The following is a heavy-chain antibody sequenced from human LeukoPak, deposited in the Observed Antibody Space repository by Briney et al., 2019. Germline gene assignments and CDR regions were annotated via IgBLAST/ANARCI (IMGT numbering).Heavy chain of an antibody. CDR3: AKAPLRINWFDP. D-gene: IGHD2-15*01. CDR2: ISGSGGST. J-gene: IGHJ5*02. CDR1: GFTFSSYA. V-gene: IGHV3-23*01. Sequence: GGSLRLSCAASGFTFSSYAMSWVRQAPGKGLERVSAISGSGGSTYYADSVKGRFTISRDYSKNTLYRQMNSLRAEDTAVYYCAKAPLRINWFDPWGPGTLVTVSS.